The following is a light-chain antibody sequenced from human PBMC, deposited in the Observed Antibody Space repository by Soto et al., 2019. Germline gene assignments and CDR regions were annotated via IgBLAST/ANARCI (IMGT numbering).Light chain of an antibody. CDR3: QQYNNWPPWT. J-gene: IGKJ1*01. V-gene: IGKV3-20*01. Sequence: EIVLTQSPGTLSLSPGERATLSCRASQSVSSSYLAWYQQQPGQAPRLLIYDASNKATGIPARFSGSGSGTDFTLTISSLQSEDFAVYYCQQYNNWPPWTFGQGTKVDIK. CDR1: QSVSSSY. CDR2: DAS.